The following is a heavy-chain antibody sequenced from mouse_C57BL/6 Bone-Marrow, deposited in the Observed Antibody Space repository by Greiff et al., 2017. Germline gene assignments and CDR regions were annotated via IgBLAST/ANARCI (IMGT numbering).Heavy chain of an antibody. CDR3: THDGYYVYFAY. V-gene: IGHV1-15*01. J-gene: IGHJ3*01. CDR1: GYTFTDYE. Sequence: VQLKESGAELVRPGASVTLSCKASGYTFTDYEMHWVKQTPVHGLEWIGAIDPETGGTAYNQKFKGKAILTADKSSSTAYMELRSLTSEDSAVYYCTHDGYYVYFAYWGQGTLVTVSA. CDR2: IDPETGGT. D-gene: IGHD2-3*01.